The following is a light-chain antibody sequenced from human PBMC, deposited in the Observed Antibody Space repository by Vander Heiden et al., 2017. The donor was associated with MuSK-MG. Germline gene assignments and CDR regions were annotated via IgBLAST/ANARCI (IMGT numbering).Light chain of an antibody. CDR3: QQYGSSPPMCS. Sequence: EIVLTQSPGTLSLSPGERATLSCRASRSVCSSYLAWYQQKPGQAPRLLIYGASSRATGIPDRFSGSGSGTDFTLTISRLEPEDFAVYYCQQYGSSPPMCSFGQGTKLEIK. V-gene: IGKV3-20*01. J-gene: IGKJ2*04. CDR2: GAS. CDR1: RSVCSSY.